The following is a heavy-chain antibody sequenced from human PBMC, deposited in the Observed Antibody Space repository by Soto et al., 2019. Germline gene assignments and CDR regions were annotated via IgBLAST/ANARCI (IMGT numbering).Heavy chain of an antibody. CDR3: TTGYSGYGPYSYYYGMDV. D-gene: IGHD5-12*01. CDR1: GFTFSNAW. Sequence: EVQLVESGGGLVKPGGSLRLSCAASGFTFSNAWMSWVRQAPGKGLEWVGRIKSKTDGGTTDYAAPVKGRFTISRDDSKNTLYLQMNSLKTEDTAVYYCTTGYSGYGPYSYYYGMDVWGQGTTVTVSS. V-gene: IGHV3-15*01. CDR2: IKSKTDGGTT. J-gene: IGHJ6*02.